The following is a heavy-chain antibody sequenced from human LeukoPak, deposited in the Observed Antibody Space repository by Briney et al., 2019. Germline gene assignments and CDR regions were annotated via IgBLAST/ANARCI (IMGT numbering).Heavy chain of an antibody. V-gene: IGHV1-2*04. Sequence: ASVKVSCKASGYTFTGYYMHWVRQAPGQGLEWMGWINPNSGGTNYAQKFQGWVTMTRDTSISTAYMELSRLRSDDTAVYYCARERIAVAGTTYYYYYMDVWGKGTTVTVSS. CDR3: ARERIAVAGTTYYYYYMDV. CDR2: INPNSGGT. J-gene: IGHJ6*03. CDR1: GYTFTGYY. D-gene: IGHD6-19*01.